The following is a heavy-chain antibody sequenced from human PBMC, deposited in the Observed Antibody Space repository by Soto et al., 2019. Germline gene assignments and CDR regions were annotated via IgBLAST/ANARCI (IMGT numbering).Heavy chain of an antibody. Sequence: EVQLVESGGGLVQPGGSLRLSCAASGFTFSSYSIHWVRQAPEKGLEWVSYIGTSTSTTYYADSVKGRFTISRDNAKNSVFLQMNSLRAEDTAVYYCARALQTYTSGPLGFWGQGTRVTVSS. CDR1: GFTFSSYS. D-gene: IGHD6-19*01. J-gene: IGHJ4*02. CDR3: ARALQTYTSGPLGF. CDR2: IGTSTSTT. V-gene: IGHV3-48*01.